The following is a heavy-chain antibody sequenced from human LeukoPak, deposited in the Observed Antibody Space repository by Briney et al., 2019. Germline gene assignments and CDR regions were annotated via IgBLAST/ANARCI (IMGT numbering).Heavy chain of an antibody. CDR2: ISDTGGRT. CDR3: AKRGVVIRVILVGFHKEAYYFDS. J-gene: IGHJ4*02. Sequence: AGGSLRISCAAPGITLSNYGITWVRQAPGERLEWVAGISDTGGRTNYADSVKGRFTISTANPKNTLYLQMNSLRAEDTAVYFCAKRGVVIRVILVGFHKEAYYFDSWGQGALVTVSS. V-gene: IGHV3-23*01. D-gene: IGHD3-22*01. CDR1: GITLSNYG.